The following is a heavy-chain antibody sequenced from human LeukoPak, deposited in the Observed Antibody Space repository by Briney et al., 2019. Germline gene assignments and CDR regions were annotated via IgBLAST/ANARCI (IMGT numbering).Heavy chain of an antibody. CDR2: INPSGGST. J-gene: IGHJ4*02. V-gene: IGHV1-46*01. D-gene: IGHD2-15*01. Sequence: ASVKVSCKASGYTFTSYYMHWVRQAPGQGLEWMGIINPSGGSTSYAQKFQGRVTMTRDTSTSTVYMELSSLRSEDTAVYYCASLGYCSGGSCYRFDYWGQGTLVTVSS. CDR3: ASLGYCSGGSCYRFDY. CDR1: GYTFTSYY.